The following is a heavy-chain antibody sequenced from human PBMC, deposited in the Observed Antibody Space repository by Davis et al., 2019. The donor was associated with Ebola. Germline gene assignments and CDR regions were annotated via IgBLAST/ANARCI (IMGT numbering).Heavy chain of an antibody. CDR1: GFTFSSHG. D-gene: IGHD6-19*01. J-gene: IGHJ6*02. Sequence: PGGSLRLSCAASGFTFSSHGMHWVRQAPGKGLEWVAVIWYDGSNKNYADSVEGRVTISRDNSKNTLYLQMTILRAEDTAVYYCARDQYTAGMYYYGMDVWGQGTTVTVSS. CDR3: ARDQYTAGMYYYGMDV. V-gene: IGHV3-33*01. CDR2: IWYDGSNK.